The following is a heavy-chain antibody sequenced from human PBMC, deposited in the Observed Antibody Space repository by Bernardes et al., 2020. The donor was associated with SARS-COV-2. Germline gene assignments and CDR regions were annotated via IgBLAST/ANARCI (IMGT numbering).Heavy chain of an antibody. D-gene: IGHD6-6*01. CDR2: IYYSGST. Sequence: SETLSLTCTVSGGSISSSSYYWGWIRQPPGKGLEWIGSIYYSGSTYYNPSLKSRVTISVDTSKNQFSLKLSSVTAADTAVYYCARPTPYSSSHYFDYWGQGTLVTVSS. CDR1: GGSISSSSYY. CDR3: ARPTPYSSSHYFDY. J-gene: IGHJ4*02. V-gene: IGHV4-39*01.